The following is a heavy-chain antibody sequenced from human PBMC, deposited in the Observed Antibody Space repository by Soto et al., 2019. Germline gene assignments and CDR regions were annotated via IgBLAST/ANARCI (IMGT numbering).Heavy chain of an antibody. J-gene: IGHJ6*03. CDR1: GYTFTSYA. CDR2: INAGNGNT. D-gene: IGHD6-13*01. V-gene: IGHV1-3*01. Sequence: ASVKVSCKASGYTFTSYAMHWVRQAPGQRLEWMGWINAGNGNTKYSQKFQGRVTITRDTSASTAYMELSSLRSEDTAVYYCARSQKFRLAAAGTLIYYYYYYMDVWGKGTTVTVSS. CDR3: ARSQKFRLAAAGTLIYYYYYYMDV.